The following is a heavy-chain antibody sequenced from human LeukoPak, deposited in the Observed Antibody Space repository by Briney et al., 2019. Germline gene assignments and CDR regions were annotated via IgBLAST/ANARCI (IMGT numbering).Heavy chain of an antibody. CDR3: AHSDTYYYGSGSYYPNWFDP. CDR1: GFSLSTSGVG. CDR2: IYWDDDK. Sequence: ESGPTLVKPTQTLTLTCTFSGFSLSTSGVGVGWIRQPPGKALEWLALIYWDDDKRYSPSLKSRLTITKDTSKNQVVLTMTNMDPVDTATYYCAHSDTYYYGSGSYYPNWFDPWGQGTLVTVSS. D-gene: IGHD3-10*01. J-gene: IGHJ5*02. V-gene: IGHV2-5*02.